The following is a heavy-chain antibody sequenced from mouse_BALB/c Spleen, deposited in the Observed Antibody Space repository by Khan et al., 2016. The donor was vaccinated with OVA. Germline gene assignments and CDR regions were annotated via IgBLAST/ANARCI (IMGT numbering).Heavy chain of an antibody. V-gene: IGHV5-6-4*01. CDR3: TGQRGYYGSSPYFDY. CDR1: GFSFSSYS. Sequence: EVELVESGGGLVRPGGSLKLSCAASGFSFSSYSMSWVRQTPEKRLEWVATISSGGSYTYYPDSVTGQFTISRDNAKNTQHLQVNSLRSEDTAMYYCTGQRGYYGSSPYFDYWGQGTTLTGSS. D-gene: IGHD1-1*01. J-gene: IGHJ2*01. CDR2: ISSGGSYT.